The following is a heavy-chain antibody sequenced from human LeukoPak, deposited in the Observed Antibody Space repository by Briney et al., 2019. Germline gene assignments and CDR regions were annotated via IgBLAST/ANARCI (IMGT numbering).Heavy chain of an antibody. CDR1: GYTFTSYG. D-gene: IGHD3-3*01. CDR2: ISAYNGNT. CDR3: ARDSGYDFWSGYPV. J-gene: IGHJ4*02. V-gene: IGHV1-18*01. Sequence: ASVKVSCKASGYTFTSYGISWVRQAPGQGLEWMGWISAYNGNTNYAQKLQGRVTMTTDTSTSTAYMELRSLRSDDTAVYYCARDSGYDFWSGYPVWGQGTLVTVSS.